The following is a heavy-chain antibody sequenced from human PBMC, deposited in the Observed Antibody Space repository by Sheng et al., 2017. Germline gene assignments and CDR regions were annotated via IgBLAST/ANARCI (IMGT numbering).Heavy chain of an antibody. D-gene: IGHD2-15*01. J-gene: IGHJ4*02. V-gene: IGHV3-23*04. CDR3: AKDLDPHCNGATCYSGPSSN. CDR2: LSGSGITT. Sequence: EVQLVESGGGLVQPGGSLRLSCAASGFTFSIYAMTWVRQAPGKGLEWVSTLSGSGITTYYADSVKGRFTISRDNSKSTLYLQMHSLRAEDTAVYYCAKDLDPHCNGATCYSGPSSNWGQGTLVTVSS. CDR1: GFTFSIYA.